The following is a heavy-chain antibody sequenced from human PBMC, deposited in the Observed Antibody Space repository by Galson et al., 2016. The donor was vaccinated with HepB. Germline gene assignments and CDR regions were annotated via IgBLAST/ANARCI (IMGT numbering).Heavy chain of an antibody. CDR3: ARVREQQLLDAFDI. J-gene: IGHJ3*02. D-gene: IGHD6-13*01. V-gene: IGHV3-21*01. CDR1: GFTFTRSN. Sequence: SLRLSCATSGFTFTRSNMNWVRQAPGKGLEWVSSITSCSSYIYYADSVKGRFTISRDNVKKSLYLQMNSLRPEDTAVYYCARVREQQLLDAFDIWGQGTMVTVSS. CDR2: ITSCSSYI.